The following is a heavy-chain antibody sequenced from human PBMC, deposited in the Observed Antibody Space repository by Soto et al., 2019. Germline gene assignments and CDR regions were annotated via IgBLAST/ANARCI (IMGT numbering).Heavy chain of an antibody. CDR1: GFTFSSYG. V-gene: IGHV3-33*01. CDR2: IWYDGSNK. J-gene: IGHJ6*02. Sequence: QVQLVESGGGVVQPGRSLRLSCAASGFTFSSYGMHWVRQAPGKGLEWVAVIWYDGSNKYYVDSVKGRFTISRDNSKNTLYLQMNSLRAEDTAVYYCARDDAGVVPGAYGMDVWGQGTTVTVSS. CDR3: ARDDAGVVPGAYGMDV. D-gene: IGHD2-2*01.